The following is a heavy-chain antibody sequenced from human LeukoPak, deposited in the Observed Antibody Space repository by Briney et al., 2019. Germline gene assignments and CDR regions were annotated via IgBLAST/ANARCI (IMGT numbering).Heavy chain of an antibody. CDR3: AREVNEQWLDINWFDP. D-gene: IGHD6-19*01. Sequence: ASVKVSCKASGYTFTSTGINWVRQAPGQGLEWMAWISPYNGNTKYARKFQGRVTVTTDTSTTTAYMDLRSLRSDDTAVYYCAREVNEQWLDINWFDPWGQGTLVTVSS. J-gene: IGHJ5*02. CDR1: GYTFTSTG. CDR2: ISPYNGNT. V-gene: IGHV1-18*01.